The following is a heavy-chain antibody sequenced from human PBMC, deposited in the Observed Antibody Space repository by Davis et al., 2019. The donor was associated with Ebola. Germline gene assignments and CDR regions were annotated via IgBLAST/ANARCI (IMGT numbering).Heavy chain of an antibody. CDR3: ARGGVAYSDLDY. CDR1: GYTFTGYD. J-gene: IGHJ4*02. V-gene: IGHV1-8*01. Sequence: ASVKVSCKASGYTFTGYDINWVRQATGQGLEWMGWMNPNSGNTGYAQKFQGRVTMTRENSMRTAYMELSSLRSEDTAVYFCARGGVAYSDLDYWGQGTLVTVSS. CDR2: MNPNSGNT. D-gene: IGHD2-21*01.